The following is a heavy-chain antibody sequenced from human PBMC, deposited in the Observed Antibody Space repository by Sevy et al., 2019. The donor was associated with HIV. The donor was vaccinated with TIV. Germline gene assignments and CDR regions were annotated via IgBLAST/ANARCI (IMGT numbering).Heavy chain of an antibody. D-gene: IGHD2-2*01. CDR3: AKEIRVVPGATKVDDAFDS. V-gene: IGHV3-23*01. J-gene: IGHJ3*02. CDR1: GFTFSRYA. CDR2: VSATPTGT. Sequence: GGSLRLSCVATGFTFSRYAMSWVRQAPGKGLEWVSAVSATPTGTYYADSVKGRFTISRDNSKNTMYLQMNRLRAEDTAVYYCAKEIRVVPGATKVDDAFDSWGQGTMVTVSS.